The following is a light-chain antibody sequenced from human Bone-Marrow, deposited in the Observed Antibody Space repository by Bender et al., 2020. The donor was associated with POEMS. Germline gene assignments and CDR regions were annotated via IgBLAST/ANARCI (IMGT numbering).Light chain of an antibody. CDR3: YSYAGSYTFHVV. CDR1: SSDVGGYDY. CDR2: EVR. Sequence: QSALTQPPSASGSPGQSVTISCTGTSSDVGGYDYVSWYQQHPVKAPKLMIYEVRKRPSGVSNRFSGSKSGNTASLTISGLQAEDEADYHCYSYAGSYTFHVVFGGGTKLTVL. V-gene: IGLV2-8*01. J-gene: IGLJ2*01.